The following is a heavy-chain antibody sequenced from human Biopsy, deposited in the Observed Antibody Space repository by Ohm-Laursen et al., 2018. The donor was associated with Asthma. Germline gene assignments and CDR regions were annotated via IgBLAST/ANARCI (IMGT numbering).Heavy chain of an antibody. CDR2: TNERGVT. Sequence: TLSLTWVVYPGSFSGFFWTWIRQSPGKGLEWIGETNERGVTNNNPSLKSRVIISIDTYWNRVSLKLTSVTAADTAVYYCARGPELDVWGQGTTVTVSS. CDR1: PGSFSGFF. J-gene: IGHJ6*02. CDR3: ARGPELDV. V-gene: IGHV4-34*01.